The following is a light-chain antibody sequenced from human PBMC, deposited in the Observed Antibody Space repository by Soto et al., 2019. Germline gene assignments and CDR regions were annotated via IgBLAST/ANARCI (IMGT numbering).Light chain of an antibody. CDR1: SSNIGAGYD. V-gene: IGLV1-40*01. J-gene: IGLJ1*01. CDR2: GNN. Sequence: QSVLTQPPSVSGAPGQRVTISCTGSSSNIGAGYDVHWYQQLPGKAPKLLIYGNNNRPSGVPRRFSGSKSGNTASLTVSGLQAVDEADYYCSSYSDTNIYVFGTGTKVTVL. CDR3: SSYSDTNIYV.